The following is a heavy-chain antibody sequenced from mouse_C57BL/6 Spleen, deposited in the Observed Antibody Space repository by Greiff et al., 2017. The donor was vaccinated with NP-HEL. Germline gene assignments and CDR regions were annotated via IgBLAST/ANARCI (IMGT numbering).Heavy chain of an antibody. D-gene: IGHD1-1*01. V-gene: IGHV5-4*01. CDR2: ISAGGSYT. CDR1: GFTFTSYA. CDR3: ARDNPVYDFDY. Sequence: EVKVVESGGGLVKPGGSLKLSCAASGFTFTSYAMSWVRQTPEKRLEWVATISAGGSYTYYPDNVKGRLTISRDNAKNNLYLQMSHLKSEDTAVYDCARDNPVYDFDYWGQGTTLTVSS. J-gene: IGHJ2*01.